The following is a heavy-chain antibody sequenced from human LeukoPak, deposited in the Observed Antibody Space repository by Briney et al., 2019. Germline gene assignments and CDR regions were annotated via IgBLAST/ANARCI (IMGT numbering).Heavy chain of an antibody. CDR2: ISSGSSYIYST. CDR1: GFTFSSYS. D-gene: IGHD2-21*02. V-gene: IGHV3-21*01. CDR3: ARTASHYYIDA. J-gene: IGHJ4*02. Sequence: PGGSLRLSCAASGFTFSSYSMNWVRQAPGKGLDWVSSISSGSSYIYSTYYADSVKCRFNISRDRTKISLYLHINRLRAEDTSAYYSARTASHYYIDAWGQGTLVTVSS.